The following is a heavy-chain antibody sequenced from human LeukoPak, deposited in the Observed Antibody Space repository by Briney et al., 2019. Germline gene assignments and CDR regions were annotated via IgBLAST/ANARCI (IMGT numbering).Heavy chain of an antibody. D-gene: IGHD1-1*01. Sequence: PETLSRACTVSGGSISSYYWSWIRQPPGKGLEWIGYIYYSGSTKYNPSLKSRVTISLDTSKNQFSLKLSSVTAADTAVYYCARLNDHYFDYWGQGDLLSVSS. CDR1: GGSISSYY. J-gene: IGHJ4*02. CDR3: ARLNDHYFDY. V-gene: IGHV4-59*01. CDR2: IYYSGST.